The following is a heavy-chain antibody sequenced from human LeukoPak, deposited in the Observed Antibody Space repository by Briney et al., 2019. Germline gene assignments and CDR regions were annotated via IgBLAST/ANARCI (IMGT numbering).Heavy chain of an antibody. CDR2: IWHDGINK. V-gene: IGHV3-33*06. J-gene: IGHJ4*02. D-gene: IGHD3-3*01. CDR1: GFTFSNYG. Sequence: GGSLRLSCAASGFTFSNYGMHWVRQAPGKGLEWVAVIWHDGINKDYADSVKGRFTISSDNSKNTLYLQMNSLRVEDTAVYYCAKDHDFWGQGTLVTVSS. CDR3: AKDHDF.